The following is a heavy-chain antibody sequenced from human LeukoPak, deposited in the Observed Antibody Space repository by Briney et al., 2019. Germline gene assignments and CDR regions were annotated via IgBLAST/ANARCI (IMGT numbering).Heavy chain of an antibody. V-gene: IGHV1-46*01. D-gene: IGHD6-6*01. CDR3: ARGILVQTAIAARPGGY. Sequence: ASVKVSCKASGYTFTSYYMHWVRQAPGQGLEWMGIINPSGGSTSYAQKFQGRVTMTRDTSISTAYMELSRLRSDDTAVYYCARGILVQTAIAARPGGYWGQGTLVTVSS. CDR2: INPSGGST. CDR1: GYTFTSYY. J-gene: IGHJ4*02.